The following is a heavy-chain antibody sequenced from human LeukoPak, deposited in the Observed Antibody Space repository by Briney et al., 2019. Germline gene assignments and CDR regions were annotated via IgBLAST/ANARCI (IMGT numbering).Heavy chain of an antibody. CDR3: GKVLQGASSYGLDV. Sequence: GGSLRLSCAASGFTFSSYDMHWVRQAPGKGLEWVAVISFAGTNKYYADSVRGRFTISRDNSKNTLFLQMNSLRVKDSAVYYCGKVLQGASSYGLDVGGQGTTVTVSS. CDR1: GFTFSSYD. CDR2: ISFAGTNK. V-gene: IGHV3-30*03. J-gene: IGHJ6*02.